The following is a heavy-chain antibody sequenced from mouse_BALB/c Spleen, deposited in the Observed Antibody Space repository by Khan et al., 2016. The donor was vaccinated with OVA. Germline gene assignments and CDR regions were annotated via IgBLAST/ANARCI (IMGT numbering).Heavy chain of an antibody. Sequence: QVRLQQSGAELVRPGVSLKISCTGSGYTFTDYAMHWVKQSQAKSLEWIGVISSDYGTPDYTQKFKGKATITVDSSSSTAYLELARLTSEDSAIXCCARGGKFAYWGQGTLVTVA. CDR1: GYTFTDYA. CDR2: ISSDYGTP. D-gene: IGHD1-1*02. J-gene: IGHJ3*01. CDR3: ARGGKFAY. V-gene: IGHV1S137*01.